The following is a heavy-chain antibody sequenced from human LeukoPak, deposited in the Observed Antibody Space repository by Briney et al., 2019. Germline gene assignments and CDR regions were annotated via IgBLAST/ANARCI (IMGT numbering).Heavy chain of an antibody. V-gene: IGHV1-2*02. J-gene: IGHJ5*02. CDR3: ARDRTYSSGWFVRNWFDP. Sequence: GASVKVSCKASGYTFTGYYMHWVRQAPGQGLEWMGWINPNSGGTNYAQKFQGRVTMTRDTSISTAYMELSRLRSDDTAVYYCARDRTYSSGWFVRNWFDPWGQGTLVTVSS. D-gene: IGHD6-19*01. CDR1: GYTFTGYY. CDR2: INPNSGGT.